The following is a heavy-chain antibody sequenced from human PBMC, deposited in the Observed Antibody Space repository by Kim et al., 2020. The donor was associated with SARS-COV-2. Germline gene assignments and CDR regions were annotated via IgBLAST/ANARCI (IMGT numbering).Heavy chain of an antibody. CDR2: INAGNGNT. CDR1: GYTFTSYA. J-gene: IGHJ6*03. D-gene: IGHD2-2*01. V-gene: IGHV1-3*01. CDR3: AREAAVHTKDIVVVPAAHFSYYYMDV. Sequence: ASVKVSCKASGYTFTSYAMHWVRQAPGQRLEWMGWINAGNGNTKYSQKFQGRVTITRDTSASTAYMELSSLRSEDTAVYYCAREAAVHTKDIVVVPAAHFSYYYMDVWGKGTTVTVSS.